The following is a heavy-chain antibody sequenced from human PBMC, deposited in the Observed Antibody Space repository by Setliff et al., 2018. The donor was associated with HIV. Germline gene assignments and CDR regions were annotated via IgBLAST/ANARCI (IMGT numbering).Heavy chain of an antibody. Sequence: GESLKISCAASGFRFRSYGMHWVRQAPGKGLEWVAIIWFDGNKKYYADSVKGRFTISRDNSKNTLYLQMNSLRAEDTAVYYCAKNFFGSGYYFFFDFWGQGTLVTVSS. J-gene: IGHJ4*02. CDR2: IWFDGNKK. CDR1: GFRFRSYG. CDR3: AKNFFGSGYYFFFDF. D-gene: IGHD3-10*01. V-gene: IGHV3-30*02.